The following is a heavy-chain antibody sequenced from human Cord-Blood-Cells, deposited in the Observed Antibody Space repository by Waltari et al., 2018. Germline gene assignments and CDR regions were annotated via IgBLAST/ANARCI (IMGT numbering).Heavy chain of an antibody. V-gene: IGHV4-59*01. CDR1: GGSISSYY. CDR3: ARELSAVFGVVDGMDV. D-gene: IGHD3-3*01. CDR2: IYYSGST. J-gene: IGHJ6*02. Sequence: QVQPQESGPGLVKPSETLSLTCTVSGGSISSYYWRWIRPPPGKGLEWIGYIYYSGSTNYNPSLKSRVTISVDTSKNQFSLKLSSVTAADTAVYYCARELSAVFGVVDGMDVWGQGTTVTVSS.